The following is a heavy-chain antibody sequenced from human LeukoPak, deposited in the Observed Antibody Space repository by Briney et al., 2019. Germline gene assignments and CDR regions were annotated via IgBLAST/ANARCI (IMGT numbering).Heavy chain of an antibody. CDR3: ASWPGMAPHDWFDP. Sequence: GGSLRLSCAASGFTFSSYSMNWVRQAPGKGLEWVPSISSSSSYIYYADSVKGRFTISRDNAKNSLYLQMNSLRAEDTAVYYCASWPGMAPHDWFDPWGQGTLVTVSS. CDR2: ISSSSSYI. J-gene: IGHJ5*02. V-gene: IGHV3-21*01. CDR1: GFTFSSYS. D-gene: IGHD5-24*01.